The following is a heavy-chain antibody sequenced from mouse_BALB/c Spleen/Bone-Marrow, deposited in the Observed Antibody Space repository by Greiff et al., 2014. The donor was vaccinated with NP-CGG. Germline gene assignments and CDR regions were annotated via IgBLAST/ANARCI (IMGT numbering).Heavy chain of an antibody. J-gene: IGHJ2*01. V-gene: IGHV14-3*02. CDR2: IDPANGNT. Sequence: DVQLQESGAELVKPGASVKLSCTASGFNIKDTYMHWVKQRPEQGLEWIGRIDPANGNTKYDPKFQGKATTTADTSSNTAYLQLSSLTSEDTAVYYCARYYYGSSYFDYWGQGTTFTVSS. CDR1: GFNIKDTY. CDR3: ARYYYGSSYFDY. D-gene: IGHD1-1*01.